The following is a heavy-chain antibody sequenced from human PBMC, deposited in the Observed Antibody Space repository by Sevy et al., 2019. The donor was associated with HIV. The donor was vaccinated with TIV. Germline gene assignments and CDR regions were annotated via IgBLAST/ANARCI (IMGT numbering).Heavy chain of an antibody. V-gene: IGHV3-23*01. CDR3: AKDPRSTMIVVVINYFDY. J-gene: IGHJ4*02. D-gene: IGHD3-22*01. Sequence: GGSLRLSCAASGFTFSSYAMSWVRQAPGKGLEWVSAISGSGGSTYYADSVKGRFTISRDNSKNTLYLQMNGLRAEDTAVYYCAKDPRSTMIVVVINYFDYWGQGTLVTVSS. CDR1: GFTFSSYA. CDR2: ISGSGGST.